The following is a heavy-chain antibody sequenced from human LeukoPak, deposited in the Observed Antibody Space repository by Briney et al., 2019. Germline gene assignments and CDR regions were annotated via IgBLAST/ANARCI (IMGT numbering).Heavy chain of an antibody. CDR1: GYTFTSYD. CDR2: MNPNSGNT. CDR3: ARGTWANGGIFDY. D-gene: IGHD2-8*01. V-gene: IGHV1-8*03. J-gene: IGHJ4*02. Sequence: ASVKVSCKASGYTFTSYDINWVRQATGQGLEWMGWMNPNSGNTGYAQKFQGRVTITRNTSISTAYMELSSLRSEDTAVYYCARGTWANGGIFDYWGQGTLVTVSS.